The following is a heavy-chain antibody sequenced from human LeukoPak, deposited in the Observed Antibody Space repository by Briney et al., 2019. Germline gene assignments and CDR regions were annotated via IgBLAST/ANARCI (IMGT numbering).Heavy chain of an antibody. J-gene: IGHJ4*02. CDR3: VQIPGGGY. V-gene: IGHV3-53*01. Sequence: AGGSLRLSCAASGFTVSSNQMTWVRQPPGKGLEWVSIIYGSGSTYYADSVKGRFTISRDNSKNMVYLQLNSLRAEDTAIFYCVQIPGGGYWGQGTLVTVSS. CDR1: GFTVSSNQ. CDR2: IYGSGST. D-gene: IGHD5-24*01.